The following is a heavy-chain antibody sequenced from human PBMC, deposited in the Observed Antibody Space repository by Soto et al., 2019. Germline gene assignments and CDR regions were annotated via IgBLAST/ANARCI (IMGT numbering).Heavy chain of an antibody. CDR1: GFTFSSYG. V-gene: IGHV3-30*18. J-gene: IGHJ6*02. CDR3: AKVPYLEWLLGPDYYYYGMDV. CDR2: ISYDGSNK. Sequence: GGSLRLSCAASGFTFSSYGMHWVRQAPGKGLEWVAVISYDGSNKYYADSVKGRFTISRDNSKNTLYLQMNSLRAEDTAVYYCAKVPYLEWLLGPDYYYYGMDVWGQGTTVTVSS. D-gene: IGHD3-3*01.